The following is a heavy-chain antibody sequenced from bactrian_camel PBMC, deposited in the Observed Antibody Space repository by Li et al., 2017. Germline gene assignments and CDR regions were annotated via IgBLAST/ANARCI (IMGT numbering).Heavy chain of an antibody. D-gene: IGHD1*01. CDR3: AGDSRLRGCRSQLAPGFVN. CDR1: GLVYPFWS. CDR2: IDSRGTT. Sequence: HVQLVESGGGSVQAGGSLTLSGAAAGLVYPFWSMAWFRQAPGKEREGVARIDSRGTTEYVDSVKGRFTASKDNAKNILYLQMNSLRPEDTGMYYCAGDSRLRGCRSQLAPGFVNWGQGTQVTVS. J-gene: IGHJ4*01. V-gene: IGHV3S63*01.